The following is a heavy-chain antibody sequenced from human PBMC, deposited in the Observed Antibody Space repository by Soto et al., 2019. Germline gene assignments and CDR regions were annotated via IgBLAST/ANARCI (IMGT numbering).Heavy chain of an antibody. D-gene: IGHD1-1*01. V-gene: IGHV3-33*01. Sequence: GGSLRLSCAASGVTFSSYGMHWVRQAPGKGLEWVAVIWYDGSNKYYADSVKGRFTISRDNSKNTLYLQMNSLRAEDTAVYYCARETADPDNSSSDMDAWGKGTTLPISS. CDR3: ARETADPDNSSSDMDA. J-gene: IGHJ6*03. CDR2: IWYDGSNK. CDR1: GVTFSSYG.